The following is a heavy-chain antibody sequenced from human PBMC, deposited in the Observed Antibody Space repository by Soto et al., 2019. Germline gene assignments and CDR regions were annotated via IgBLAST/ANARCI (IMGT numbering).Heavy chain of an antibody. D-gene: IGHD2-15*01. CDR3: ARPPLPGYSIHFNS. V-gene: IGHV5-51*01. CDR2: VYPRDSDT. Sequence: GESLKISCQVFGYIFIDYWIGWLRQMPGKGLEWMGIVYPRDSDTRYSPSFQGQVTISADRSTGAAFLQWRSLKASDTALYYCARPPLPGYSIHFNSWGQGTLVTVSS. J-gene: IGHJ4*02. CDR1: GYIFIDYW.